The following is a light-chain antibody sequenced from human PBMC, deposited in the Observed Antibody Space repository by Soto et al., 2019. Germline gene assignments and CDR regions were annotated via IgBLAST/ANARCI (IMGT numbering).Light chain of an antibody. CDR3: QQYNNWPLT. J-gene: IGKJ5*01. CDR2: GAS. V-gene: IGKV3-15*01. Sequence: EIVMTQSPVTLSVSPGERATLSCRASQSVSSNLAWYQQKPGQAPRLLIYGASSRATGIPVRFSGSGSGTEFTLTISSLQSGDFAVYYCQQYNNWPLTFGQGTRLENK. CDR1: QSVSSN.